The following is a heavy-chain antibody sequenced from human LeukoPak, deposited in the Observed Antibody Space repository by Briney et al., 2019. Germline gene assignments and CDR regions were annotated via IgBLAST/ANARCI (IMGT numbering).Heavy chain of an antibody. J-gene: IGHJ5*02. Sequence: SETLSLTCTVSGGSISSYYWSWIRQPPGKGLEWIGRIYTSGSTNYNPSLKSRVTISVDASKNQFSLKLSSVTAADTAVYYCARNAWQWLPRWFDPWGQGTLVTVSS. CDR2: IYTSGST. V-gene: IGHV4-4*08. CDR3: ARNAWQWLPRWFDP. CDR1: GGSISSYY. D-gene: IGHD6-19*01.